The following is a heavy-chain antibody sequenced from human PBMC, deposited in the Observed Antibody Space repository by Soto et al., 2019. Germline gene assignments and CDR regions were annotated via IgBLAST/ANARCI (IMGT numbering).Heavy chain of an antibody. Sequence: GGSLRLSCAASGFTFSGYSVNWVRQAPGKGQEWVSYISSGSKTIYYAESVKGRFTVSRDNARNSQYLQMNSLRDEDTAVYYCAREDILGVRSFDYWGQGTLVTVSS. J-gene: IGHJ4*02. CDR1: GFTFSGYS. V-gene: IGHV3-48*02. D-gene: IGHD3-9*01. CDR3: AREDILGVRSFDY. CDR2: ISSGSKTI.